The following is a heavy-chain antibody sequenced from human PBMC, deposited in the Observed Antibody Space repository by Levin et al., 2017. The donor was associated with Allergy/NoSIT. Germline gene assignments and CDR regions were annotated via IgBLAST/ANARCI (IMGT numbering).Heavy chain of an antibody. CDR3: ATLPNGSPPPADYYYDGMDV. J-gene: IGHJ6*02. Sequence: GGSLRLSCAASGFTFGDYAMYWVRQAPGKGLEWVSSISWNSGSLCYADYVKGRFTISRDNGKNSLYLQMNSLRVDDTALYYCATLPNGSPPPADYYYDGMDVWGQGTAVTVSS. CDR1: GFTFGDYA. CDR2: ISWNSGSL. D-gene: IGHD2-15*01. V-gene: IGHV3-9*01.